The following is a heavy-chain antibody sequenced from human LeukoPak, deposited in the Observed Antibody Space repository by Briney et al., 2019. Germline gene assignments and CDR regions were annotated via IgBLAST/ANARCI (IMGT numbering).Heavy chain of an antibody. Sequence: GGSLRLSCAASGFTFSSYGMHWVRQAPGKGLEWVAFIRYDGSNKYYADSVKGRFTISRDNSKNTLYLQMNSLRAEDTAVYYCAKGYGPRKYFDYWGQGTLVTVSS. J-gene: IGHJ4*02. D-gene: IGHD3-10*01. CDR1: GFTFSSYG. V-gene: IGHV3-30*02. CDR3: AKGYGPRKYFDY. CDR2: IRYDGSNK.